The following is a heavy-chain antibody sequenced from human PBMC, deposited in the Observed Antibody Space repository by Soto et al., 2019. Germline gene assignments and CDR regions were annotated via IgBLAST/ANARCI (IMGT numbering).Heavy chain of an antibody. CDR1: GYSFTSYW. Sequence: GESLKISCKGSGYSFTSYWIGWVRQMPGKGLEWMGIIYPGDSDTRYSPSFQGQVTISAVKSISTAYLQWSSLKASDTAMYYCAIPIGGFGELPRVYFDLWGLATLVTVSS. V-gene: IGHV5-51*01. D-gene: IGHD3-10*01. CDR3: AIPIGGFGELPRVYFDL. CDR2: IYPGDSDT. J-gene: IGHJ2*01.